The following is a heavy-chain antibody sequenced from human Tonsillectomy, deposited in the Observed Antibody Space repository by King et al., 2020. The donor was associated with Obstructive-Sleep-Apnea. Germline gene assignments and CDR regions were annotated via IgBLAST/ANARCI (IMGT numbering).Heavy chain of an antibody. D-gene: IGHD6-19*01. V-gene: IGHV4-39*01. CDR3: ARLRIAVGYFDY. CDR2: IYYSGST. J-gene: IGHJ4*02. CDR1: GGSISSSSYY. Sequence: QLQESGPGLVKPSETLSLTCTVSGGSISSSSYYWGWIRQPPGKGLEWSGSIYYSGSTYYNPSLKSRVTISVDTSKNQFSLKLSSVTAADTAVYYCARLRIAVGYFDYWGQGTLVTVSS.